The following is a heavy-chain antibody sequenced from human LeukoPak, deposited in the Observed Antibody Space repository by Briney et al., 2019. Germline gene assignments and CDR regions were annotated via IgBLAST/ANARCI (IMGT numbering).Heavy chain of an antibody. V-gene: IGHV3-7*03. D-gene: IGHD3/OR15-3a*01. Sequence: GGSLRLSCAASGFTFSSYAMNWVRQAPGKGLEWVANIKLDGSEKNYVDSVKGRFTISRDNTKNSLYLQMNSLRAEDTAVFYCARDQYDTWSRRGNFDSWGQGTLVIVSS. CDR3: ARDQYDTWSRRGNFDS. CDR2: IKLDGSEK. J-gene: IGHJ4*02. CDR1: GFTFSSYA.